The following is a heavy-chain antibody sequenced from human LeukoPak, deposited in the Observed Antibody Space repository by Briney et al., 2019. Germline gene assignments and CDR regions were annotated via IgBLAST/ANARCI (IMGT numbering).Heavy chain of an antibody. V-gene: IGHV4-59*01. CDR2: IYYSGTT. CDR3: ARSRYKWNYYFDY. CDR1: GDSISGYY. D-gene: IGHD1-7*01. Sequence: SETLSLTCTVSGDSISGYYWSWIRQPPGKGLEWIGYIYYSGTTNYNPSLNGRVTISVDTSKNEASLKLSSVTAADTAVYYCARSRYKWNYYFDYWGQGTLVTVSS. J-gene: IGHJ4*02.